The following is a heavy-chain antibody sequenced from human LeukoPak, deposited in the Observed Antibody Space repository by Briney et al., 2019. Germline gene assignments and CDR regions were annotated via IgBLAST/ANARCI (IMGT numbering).Heavy chain of an antibody. J-gene: IGHJ3*02. CDR3: ARDGLSGDQAFDAFDI. CDR1: GFTFRSYE. CDR2: IRSSGSDM. V-gene: IGHV3-48*03. D-gene: IGHD1-26*01. Sequence: GGSLRLSCAASGFTFRSYEMSWVRQAPGKGLEWIAYIRSSGSDMYYAVSVRGRFSISRDNAKDSLYLQMNSLRAEDTAIYYCARDGLSGDQAFDAFDIWGQGTMVTVSS.